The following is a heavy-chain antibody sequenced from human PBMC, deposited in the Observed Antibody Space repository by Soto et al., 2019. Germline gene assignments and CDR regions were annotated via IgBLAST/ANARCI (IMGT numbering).Heavy chain of an antibody. D-gene: IGHD5-18*01. Sequence: SETLSLTCAVYGGSFSGYYWSWIRQPPGKGLEWIGEINHSGSTNYNPSLKSRVTISVDTSKNQFSLKLSSVTAADTAVYYCARGSGYSCGFDYWGQGTLVTVSS. V-gene: IGHV4-34*01. J-gene: IGHJ4*02. CDR1: GGSFSGYY. CDR3: ARGSGYSCGFDY. CDR2: INHSGST.